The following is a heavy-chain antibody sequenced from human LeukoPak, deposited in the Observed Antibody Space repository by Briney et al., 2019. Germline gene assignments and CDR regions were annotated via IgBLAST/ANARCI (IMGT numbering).Heavy chain of an antibody. CDR3: AKDRIGVLPDAFDI. J-gene: IGHJ3*02. CDR2: ISGSGGAT. Sequence: GGSLRLSCAASGFTFSSYAMTWVRQAPGKGLEWVSGISGSGGATYYADSVQGRFTISRDNSRNILYLQMNSLRDEDTALYYCAKDRIGVLPDAFDIWGQGTMVTVSS. D-gene: IGHD3-3*01. CDR1: GFTFSSYA. V-gene: IGHV3-23*01.